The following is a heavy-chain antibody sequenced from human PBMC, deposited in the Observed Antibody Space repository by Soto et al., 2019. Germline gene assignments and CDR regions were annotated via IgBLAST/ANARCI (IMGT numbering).Heavy chain of an antibody. V-gene: IGHV3-30*18. CDR1: GFTCTSDG. CDR3: AKVSACTCGWDGSGWRTFGS. D-gene: IGHD6-19*01. Sequence: GSLRRACAASGFTCTSDGMHWVRQAPGKGLEWVAAISSTGSNQYYADSVKGRFTISRSDSTNTLYLEMKSLRVEDTAIYYCAKVSACTCGWDGSGWRTFGSWGQGTRITVSS. CDR2: ISSTGSNQ. J-gene: IGHJ4*02.